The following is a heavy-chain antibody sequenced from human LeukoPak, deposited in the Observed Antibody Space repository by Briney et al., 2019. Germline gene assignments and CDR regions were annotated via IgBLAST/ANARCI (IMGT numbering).Heavy chain of an antibody. CDR2: IYYSGST. CDR1: GGSISSHY. V-gene: IGHV4-59*11. Sequence: PSETLSLTCTVSGGSISSHYWSWIRQPPGKGLEWIGYIYYSGSTNYNPSLKSRVTISVDTSKNQFSLKLSSVTAADTVVYYCARGAKVYYDSSGYYSEGDYFDYWGQGTLVTVSS. J-gene: IGHJ4*02. D-gene: IGHD3-22*01. CDR3: ARGAKVYYDSSGYYSEGDYFDY.